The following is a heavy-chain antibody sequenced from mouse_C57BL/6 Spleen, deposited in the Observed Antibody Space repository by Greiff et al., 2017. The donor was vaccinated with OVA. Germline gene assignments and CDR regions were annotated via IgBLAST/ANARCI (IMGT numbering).Heavy chain of an antibody. CDR2: ISYDGSN. V-gene: IGHV3-6*01. D-gene: IGHD2-1*01. CDR1: GYSITSGYY. J-gene: IGHJ3*01. Sequence: EVKLMESGPGLVKPSQSLSLTCSVTGYSITSGYYWNWIRQFPGNKLEWMGYISYDGSNNYNPSLKNRISITRDTSKNQFFLKLNSVTTEDTATYYCASDLPPFAYWGQGTLVTVSA. CDR3: ASDLPPFAY.